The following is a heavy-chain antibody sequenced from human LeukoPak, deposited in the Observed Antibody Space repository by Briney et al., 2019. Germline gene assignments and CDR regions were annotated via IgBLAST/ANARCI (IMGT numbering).Heavy chain of an antibody. CDR3: ARGYSNLDY. Sequence: SETLFLTCTVSGGSISSYYWTWIRQPPGKGLEWIGYMYYSGNTNYNPSLKSRVTISVDTSKKQFSLKLNSVTAADTAVYYCARGYSNLDYWGQGTLVTVSS. V-gene: IGHV4-59*01. CDR2: MYYSGNT. J-gene: IGHJ4*02. D-gene: IGHD4-11*01. CDR1: GGSISSYY.